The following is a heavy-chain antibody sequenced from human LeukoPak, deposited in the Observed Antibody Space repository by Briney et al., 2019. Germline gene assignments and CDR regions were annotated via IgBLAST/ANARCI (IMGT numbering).Heavy chain of an antibody. CDR3: VKDSSWMGEYYFDY. Sequence: GGSLRLSCAASGLTVSSNCMSWVRQAPGKGLEWVSFIYSGGNTYYADSVKGRFTISRDNSKNTLYLQMNSLRADDTAVYYCVKDSSWMGEYYFDYWGQGTLVTVSS. CDR2: IYSGGNT. CDR1: GLTVSSNC. D-gene: IGHD3-16*01. V-gene: IGHV3-53*05. J-gene: IGHJ4*02.